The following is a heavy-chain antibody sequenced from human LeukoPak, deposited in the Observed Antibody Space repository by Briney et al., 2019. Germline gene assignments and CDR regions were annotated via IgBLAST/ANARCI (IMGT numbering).Heavy chain of an antibody. V-gene: IGHV1-18*01. J-gene: IGHJ4*02. CDR3: ARTFGGVPSDDY. Sequence: ASVKVSCKASGGTFSSYGISWVRQAPGQGLEWMGWISAYNGNTNYAQKLQGRVTMTTDTSTSTAYMELRSLRSDDTAVYYCARTFGGVPSDDYWGQGTLVTVSS. D-gene: IGHD3-16*01. CDR2: ISAYNGNT. CDR1: GGTFSSYG.